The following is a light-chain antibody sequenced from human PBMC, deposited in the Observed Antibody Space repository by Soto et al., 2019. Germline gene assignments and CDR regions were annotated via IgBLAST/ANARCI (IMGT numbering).Light chain of an antibody. V-gene: IGKV3-20*01. Sequence: EIVLTQSPGTLSLSPGERATLSCRASQSVSSSYLAWYQQKPGQAPRLLIYGASSRATGIPDRFSGSGSGTDFALTIRRLGPEDFAVYNCQRYGSSPDTFGQGTNLEIK. CDR1: QSVSSSY. CDR3: QRYGSSPDT. J-gene: IGKJ2*01. CDR2: GAS.